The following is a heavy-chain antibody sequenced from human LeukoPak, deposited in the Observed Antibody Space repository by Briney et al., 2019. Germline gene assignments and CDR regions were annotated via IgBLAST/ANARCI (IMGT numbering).Heavy chain of an antibody. CDR1: GFTFSSYA. V-gene: IGHV3-23*01. J-gene: IGHJ5*02. CDR2: ISGSGGST. CDR3: AKGPDEDIVVVHWFDP. Sequence: PGGSLRLSCAASGFTFSSYAMSWVRQAPGKGLEWVSAISGSGGSTYYADSVKGRFTISRDNSKNTLYLQMNSLRAEDTAVYYCAKGPDEDIVVVHWFDPWGQGTLVTVSS. D-gene: IGHD2-2*01.